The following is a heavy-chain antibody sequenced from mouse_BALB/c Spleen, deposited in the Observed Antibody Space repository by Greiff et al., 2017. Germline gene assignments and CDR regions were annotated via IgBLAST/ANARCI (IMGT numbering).Heavy chain of an antibody. V-gene: IGHV1-5*01. CDR2: IYPGNSDT. CDR1: GYTFTSYW. D-gene: IGHD2-2*01. J-gene: IGHJ2*01. Sequence: VQLQQSGTVLARPGASVKMSCKASGYTFTSYWMHWVKQRPGQGLEWIGAIYPGNSDTSYNQKFKGKAKLTAVTSTSTAYMELSSLTNEDSAVYYCTRGDGYDVGFDYWGQGTTLTVSS. CDR3: TRGDGYDVGFDY.